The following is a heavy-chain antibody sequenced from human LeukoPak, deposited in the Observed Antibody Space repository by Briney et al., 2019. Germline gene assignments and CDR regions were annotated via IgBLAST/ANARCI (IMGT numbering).Heavy chain of an antibody. CDR2: TYYSSKWYN. J-gene: IGHJ4*02. D-gene: IGHD5/OR15-5a*01. Sequence: QTLSLTCAISGYSVSSSGVAWNWIRQSPSRGLEWLGGTYYSSKWYNDYAVSVKGRISINADTSKNHFSLQLDSVTPEDTAVYHCARGSSRALDHWGQGTLVTVSS. V-gene: IGHV6-1*01. CDR1: GYSVSSSGVA. CDR3: ARGSSRALDH.